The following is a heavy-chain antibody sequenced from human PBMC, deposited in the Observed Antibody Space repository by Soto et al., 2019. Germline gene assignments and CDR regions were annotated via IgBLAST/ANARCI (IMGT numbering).Heavy chain of an antibody. CDR2: IYPGDSDT. CDR1: GYSFISSW. V-gene: IGHV5-51*01. J-gene: IGHJ4*02. D-gene: IGHD6-13*01. CDR3: ARMMAASGTAFDY. Sequence: GESLKISCQASGYSFISSWIGWVRQRPGKGLEWMGIIYPGDSDTRYSPSFQGQVTISAEKSTSTAYLQWSSLKASDTATYYCARMMAASGTAFDYWGQGALVTVSS.